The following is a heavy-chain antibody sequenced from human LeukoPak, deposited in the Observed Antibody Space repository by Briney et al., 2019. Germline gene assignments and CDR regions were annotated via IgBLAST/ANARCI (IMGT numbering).Heavy chain of an antibody. J-gene: IGHJ4*02. CDR3: ARDGVGATKRGAFDY. Sequence: SLKLSCKASGGTFSSYSISWVRQAPGQGLEWMGGINPICDTADYAQKFQGRVTITADESTSTAYMELSSLKSEDTAVYYCARDGVGATKRGAFDYWGQGTLVTVSS. V-gene: IGHV1-69*13. CDR2: INPICDTA. D-gene: IGHD1-26*01. CDR1: GGTFSSYS.